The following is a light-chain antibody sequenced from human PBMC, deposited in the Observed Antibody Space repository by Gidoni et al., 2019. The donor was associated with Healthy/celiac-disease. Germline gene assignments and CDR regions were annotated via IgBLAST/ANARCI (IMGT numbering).Light chain of an antibody. V-gene: IGKV3-11*01. CDR1: ESVSSY. Sequence: EIVLTQSPATLSLSPGERATLSCRASESVSSYSAWYQQKPGQAPRLLIYEASNGAAGIPARCSGRGSGTDFTLTISILEPEDFAVYYCQQRSNWPYTFGQGTKLEIK. J-gene: IGKJ2*01. CDR2: EAS. CDR3: QQRSNWPYT.